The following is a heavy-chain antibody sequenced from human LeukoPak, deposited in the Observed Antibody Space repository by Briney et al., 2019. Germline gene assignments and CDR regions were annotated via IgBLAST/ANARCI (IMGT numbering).Heavy chain of an antibody. V-gene: IGHV3-21*01. J-gene: IGHJ4*02. D-gene: IGHD2-2*01. Sequence: GGSLRLSCGASGFTFSGYSMNWVRQAPGKGLEWVSSISTSSSYIYYADSVKGRFTISRDNAKNSLYLQMNSLRAEDTAVYYCARDRYCSSTSCPASFFDYWGQGTLVTVSS. CDR1: GFTFSGYS. CDR3: ARDRYCSSTSCPASFFDY. CDR2: ISTSSSYI.